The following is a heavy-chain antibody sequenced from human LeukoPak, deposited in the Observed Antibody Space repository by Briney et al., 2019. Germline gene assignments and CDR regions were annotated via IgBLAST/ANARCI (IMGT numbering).Heavy chain of an antibody. V-gene: IGHV5-51*01. CDR3: ARQETAVAGFDY. CDR1: GYGFTSYW. J-gene: IGHJ4*02. Sequence: GESLKISCKASGYGFTSYWIVWVRQMPGKGLEWMGIIYPGDSNTRYSPSFQGQVTMSADKSINTAYLQWSSLKASDTAMYYCARQETAVAGFDYWGQGTLVTVSS. D-gene: IGHD6-19*01. CDR2: IYPGDSNT.